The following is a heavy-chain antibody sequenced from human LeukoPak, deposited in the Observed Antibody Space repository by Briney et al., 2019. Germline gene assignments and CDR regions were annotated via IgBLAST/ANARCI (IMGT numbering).Heavy chain of an antibody. D-gene: IGHD6-13*01. CDR2: IFNGGTT. CDR3: ASRPADSTWHGVFDY. V-gene: IGHV4-59*11. CDR1: GGSINSHY. Sequence: SETLSLTCTVSGGSINSHYWSWIRQPPGKGLEWIGYIFNGGTTNYNPSLKSRVTMSIDTSSDQFSLRLSSMTTADTAIYYCASRPADSTWHGVFDYWSQGTLVTVSS. J-gene: IGHJ4*02.